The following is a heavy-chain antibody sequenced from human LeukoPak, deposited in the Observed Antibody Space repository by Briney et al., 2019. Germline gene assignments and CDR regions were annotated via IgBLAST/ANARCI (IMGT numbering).Heavy chain of an antibody. CDR2: VIPIFGTA. CDR3: ARAQTTVTPYDY. CDR1: GGTFSSYA. V-gene: IGHV1-69*13. Sequence: GASVTVSCTASGGTFSSYAISWVRPAPGQGLEWMGGVIPIFGTANYAQKFQGRVTITADESTSTAYMELSSLRSEDTAVYYCARAQTTVTPYDYWGQGTLVTVSS. D-gene: IGHD4-17*01. J-gene: IGHJ4*02.